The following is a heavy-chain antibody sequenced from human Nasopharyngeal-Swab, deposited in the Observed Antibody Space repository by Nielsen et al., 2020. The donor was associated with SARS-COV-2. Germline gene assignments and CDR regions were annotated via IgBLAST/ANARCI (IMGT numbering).Heavy chain of an antibody. J-gene: IGHJ6*02. V-gene: IGHV1-46*02. CDR2: INPGSGGT. CDR3: ARRGRCSGSSCDMDV. CDR1: GYTFNNYY. Sequence: ASVKVFCKASGYTFNNYYIHWVRQAPGHGLEWMGMINPGSGGTTYAQKFQDRVTMTRDTSTSTVFMDLSSLRSEDTAVYYCARRGRCSGSSCDMDVWGQGTTVTVSS. D-gene: IGHD2-2*01.